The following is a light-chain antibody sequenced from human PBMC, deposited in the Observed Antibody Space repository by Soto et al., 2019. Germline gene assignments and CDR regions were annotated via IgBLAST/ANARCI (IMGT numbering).Light chain of an antibody. J-gene: IGKJ1*01. CDR2: GAS. CDR3: QQTYSAPPWT. CDR1: QSVSSN. V-gene: IGKV3-15*01. Sequence: IVLTQAPVTLALSPGERATLSCRASQSVSSNLAWYQQKPGQAPRLLIYGASTRATGIPARFSGSGSGTEFTLTISSLQPEDFATYFCQQTYSAPPWTLGPGTKVDIK.